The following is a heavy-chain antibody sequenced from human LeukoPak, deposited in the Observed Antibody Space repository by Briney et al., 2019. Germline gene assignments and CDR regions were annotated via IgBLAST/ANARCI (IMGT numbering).Heavy chain of an antibody. J-gene: IGHJ4*02. Sequence: GGSLRLSCVASGITFSSYSMNWVRQAPGKGLEWVGFIASETYGGTAEYAASVKGRFTISRDDSKSIAYLQMNSLKTEDTAVYYCTRDQTPYYWGQGTLVTVSS. V-gene: IGHV3-49*04. CDR1: GITFSSYS. CDR2: IASETYGGTA. CDR3: TRDQTPYY.